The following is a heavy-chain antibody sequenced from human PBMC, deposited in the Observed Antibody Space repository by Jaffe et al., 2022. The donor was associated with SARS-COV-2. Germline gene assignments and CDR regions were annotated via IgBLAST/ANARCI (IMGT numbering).Heavy chain of an antibody. D-gene: IGHD3-10*01. J-gene: IGHJ6*02. CDR2: MNQDGGEK. CDR1: GFTFSNYW. Sequence: EVQLVESGGGLVQPGGSLRLSCASSGFTFSNYWMSWVRQAPGKGLEWVGIMNQDGGEKYYVDSAKGRFTISRDNGKKSLYLQMNSLRAEDTAVYYCARADRFIRGLSYYGMDVWGQGTTVSVSS. V-gene: IGHV3-7*03. CDR3: ARADRFIRGLSYYGMDV.